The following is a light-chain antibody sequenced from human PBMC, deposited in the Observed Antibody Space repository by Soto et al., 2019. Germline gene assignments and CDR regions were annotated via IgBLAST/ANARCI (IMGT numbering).Light chain of an antibody. J-gene: IGLJ1*01. CDR1: NSNIGSNY. CDR2: RNN. CDR3: SSFTSMITHV. Sequence: QSVLTQPPSASGTPGQRVTISCSGSNSNIGSNYVYWYQQFPGTAPKLLIYRNNQRPSGVPYRFSGSKSGNTASLTIAGLQAADEADYFSSSFTSMITHVFVSGTKVTVL. V-gene: IGLV1-47*01.